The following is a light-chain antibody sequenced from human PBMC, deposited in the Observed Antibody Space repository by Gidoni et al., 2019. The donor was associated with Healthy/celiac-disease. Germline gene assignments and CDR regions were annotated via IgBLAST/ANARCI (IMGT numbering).Light chain of an antibody. CDR3: QQYGSLYT. V-gene: IGKV3-20*01. CDR1: QSVSSSY. Sequence: DIVLTQSPGTLSLSPGERATLSCRASQSVSSSYLAWYQQKPGQAPRLLIYGASSRATGIPDRFSGSGSGTDFTLTISRLEPEDFAVYYCQQYGSLYTFXXXTKLEIK. J-gene: IGKJ2*01. CDR2: GAS.